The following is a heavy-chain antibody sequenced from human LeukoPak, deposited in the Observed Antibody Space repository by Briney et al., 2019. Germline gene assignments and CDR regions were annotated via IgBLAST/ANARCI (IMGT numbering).Heavy chain of an antibody. CDR1: GFTLSDYY. Sequence: PGGSLRLSCVVSGFTLSDYYMSWIRQAPGKGLEWVAYISSSGNTRYYADSMKGRFTISRDNTKTSLYLQMNSLGVEDTAVYYCARRRGATPIYYFDHWGQGTLVTVSS. D-gene: IGHD3-9*01. J-gene: IGHJ4*02. CDR2: ISSSGNTR. CDR3: ARRRGATPIYYFDH. V-gene: IGHV3-11*01.